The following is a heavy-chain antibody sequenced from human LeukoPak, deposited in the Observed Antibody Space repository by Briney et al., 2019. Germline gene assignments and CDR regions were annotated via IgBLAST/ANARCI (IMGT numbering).Heavy chain of an antibody. CDR3: AREADGGDAFDI. CDR1: GYTFTGYY. V-gene: IGHV1-2*02. D-gene: IGHD3-16*01. J-gene: IGHJ3*02. CDR2: INPNSGGT. Sequence: ASVKVSCKASGYTFTGYYTHWVRQAPGQGLEWMAWINPNSGGTNYAQKFQGRVTMTRDTSISTAYMELSRLRSDNTAVYYCAREADGGDAFDIWGQGTMVTVSS.